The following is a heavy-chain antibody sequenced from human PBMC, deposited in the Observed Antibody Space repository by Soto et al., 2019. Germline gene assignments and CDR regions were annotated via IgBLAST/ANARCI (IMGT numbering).Heavy chain of an antibody. CDR2: INHSGST. CDR1: GGSFSGYY. D-gene: IGHD3-3*02. J-gene: IGHJ6*02. V-gene: IGHV4-34*01. CDR3: ARGPAAFYYYYGMDV. Sequence: SETLSLTCAVYGGSFSGYYWSWIRQPPGRGLEWIGEINHSGSTNYNPSLKSRVTISVDTSKNQFSLKLSSVTAADTAVYYCARGPAAFYYYYGMDVWGQGTTVTVSS.